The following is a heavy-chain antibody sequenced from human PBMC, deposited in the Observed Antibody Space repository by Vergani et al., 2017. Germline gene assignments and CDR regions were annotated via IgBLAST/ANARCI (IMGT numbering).Heavy chain of an antibody. Sequence: QVQLQESGPGLVKPSETLSLTCTVSGGSISSYYWSWIRQPPGKGLEWIGYIYYSGSTNYNPSLKSRVTISVDTSKNQFSLKLSSVTAADTAVYYCASSNSSSWPYYYYYGMDVWGQGP. CDR2: IYYSGST. J-gene: IGHJ6*02. CDR1: GGSISSYY. D-gene: IGHD6-13*01. V-gene: IGHV4-59*01. CDR3: ASSNSSSWPYYYYYGMDV.